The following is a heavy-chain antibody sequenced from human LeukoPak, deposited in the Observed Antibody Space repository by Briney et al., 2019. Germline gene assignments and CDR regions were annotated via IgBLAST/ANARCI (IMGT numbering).Heavy chain of an antibody. CDR1: GYSISSGYY. CDR3: ARNSGSYLDAFDI. V-gene: IGHV4-38-2*01. Sequence: SETLSLTCAVSGYSISSGYYWGWTRQPPGKGLEWIGSIYHSGSTYYNPSLKSRVTISVDTSKNQFSLKLSSVTAADTAVYYCARNSGSYLDAFDIWGQGTMVTVSS. J-gene: IGHJ3*02. CDR2: IYHSGST. D-gene: IGHD1-26*01.